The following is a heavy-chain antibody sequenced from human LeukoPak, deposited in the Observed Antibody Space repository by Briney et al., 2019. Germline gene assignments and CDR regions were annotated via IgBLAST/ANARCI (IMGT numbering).Heavy chain of an antibody. CDR2: INHSGST. V-gene: IGHV4-34*01. CDR1: GGSFSGYY. CDR3: ARGGRGSYFGG. J-gene: IGHJ4*02. Sequence: PSETLSLTCAVYGGSFSGYYWSWIRQPPGKGLEWIGEINHSGSTNYNPSLKSRVTISVDPSKTQFSLKLSSVTAADTAVYYCARGGRGSYFGGWGQGTLVTVSS. D-gene: IGHD1-26*01.